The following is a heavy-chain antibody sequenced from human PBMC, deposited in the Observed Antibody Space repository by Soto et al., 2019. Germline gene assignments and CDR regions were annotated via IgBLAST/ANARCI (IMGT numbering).Heavy chain of an antibody. J-gene: IGHJ4*02. Sequence: EVQLVESGGGLVQPGGSLRLSCAASGFTFNTYWMHWVRQAPGKGLLWVSLINSDGSSTTYADSVEGRFTISRDNAKNTLYLQMNRLRAEDTAVYYCVRMDFWSAYSFDYWGQGTLVTVSS. CDR2: INSDGSST. V-gene: IGHV3-74*02. CDR3: VRMDFWSAYSFDY. CDR1: GFTFNTYW. D-gene: IGHD3-3*01.